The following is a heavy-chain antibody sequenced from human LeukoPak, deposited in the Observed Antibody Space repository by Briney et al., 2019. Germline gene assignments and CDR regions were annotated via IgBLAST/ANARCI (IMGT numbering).Heavy chain of an antibody. D-gene: IGHD5-24*01. CDR1: GGSISSGGHY. CDR2: IYYSGST. V-gene: IGHV4-31*03. Sequence: SQTLSLTCTVSGGSISSGGHYWSWIRQHPGKGLEWIGYIYYSGSTNYNPSLKSRVTISVDTSKNQFSLKLSSVTAADTAVYYCARHTAEKYNWFDRWGQGTLVTVSS. J-gene: IGHJ5*02. CDR3: ARHTAEKYNWFDR.